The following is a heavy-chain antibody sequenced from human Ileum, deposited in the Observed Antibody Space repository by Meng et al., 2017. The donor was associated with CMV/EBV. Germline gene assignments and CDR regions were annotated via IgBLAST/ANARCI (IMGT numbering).Heavy chain of an antibody. Sequence: GESLKISCAASGFTFSIYVMHWVRQAPGKGLEWVAFIWYDGSHKYYADSVKGRFTISRDNSKNTMDLQMNSLRAEDTDGYYCEKDRHSGRYGGMDVWGQGTTVTVSS. CDR2: IWYDGSHK. D-gene: IGHD1-26*01. V-gene: IGHV3-33*03. CDR1: GFTFSIYV. J-gene: IGHJ6*02. CDR3: EKDRHSGRYGGMDV.